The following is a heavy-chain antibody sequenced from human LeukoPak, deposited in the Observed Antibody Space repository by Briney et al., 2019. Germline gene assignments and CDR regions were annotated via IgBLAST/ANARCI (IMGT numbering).Heavy chain of an antibody. D-gene: IGHD5-24*01. V-gene: IGHV1-69*05. CDR1: GGTFSSYA. J-gene: IGHJ4*02. CDR2: IIPIFGTA. CDR3: ARDGYNTGAKDY. Sequence: ASVKVSCKASGGTFSSYAISWVRQAPGQGLEWMGGIIPIFGTANYAQKFQGRVTITTDESTSTAYMELSSLRSEDTAVYYCARDGYNTGAKDYWGQGTLVTVYS.